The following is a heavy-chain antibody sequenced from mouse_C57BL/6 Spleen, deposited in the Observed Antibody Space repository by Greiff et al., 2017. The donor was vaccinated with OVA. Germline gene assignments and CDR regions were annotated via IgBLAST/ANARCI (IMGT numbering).Heavy chain of an antibody. V-gene: IGHV1-80*01. CDR2: IYPGDGDT. Sequence: QVQLKESGAELVKPGASVKISCKASGYAFSSYWMNWVKQRPGKGLEWIGQIYPGDGDTNYNGKFKGKATLTADKSSSTAYMQLSSLTSEDSAVYFCARYAGYSYVDYWGQGTTLTVSS. D-gene: IGHD2-3*01. CDR1: GYAFSSYW. J-gene: IGHJ2*01. CDR3: ARYAGYSYVDY.